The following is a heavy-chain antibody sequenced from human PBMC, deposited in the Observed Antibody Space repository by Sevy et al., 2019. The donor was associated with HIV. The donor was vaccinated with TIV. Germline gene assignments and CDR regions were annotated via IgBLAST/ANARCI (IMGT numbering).Heavy chain of an antibody. V-gene: IGHV3-48*03. J-gene: IGHJ5*02. CDR1: GFTFSNYE. CDR3: ARNGGAYDTGFDP. Sequence: GGSLRLSCAASGFTFSNYEMNWVRQAPGKGLERVSHITSSGSSIYYADSVKGRFTISRDNAKNSLYLQMNSLGVEDTAVYYCARNGGAYDTGFDPWGQGTLVYVSS. CDR2: ITSSGSSI. D-gene: IGHD3-22*01.